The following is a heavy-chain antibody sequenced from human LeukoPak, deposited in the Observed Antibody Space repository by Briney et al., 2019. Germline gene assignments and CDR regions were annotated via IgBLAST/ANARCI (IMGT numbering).Heavy chain of an antibody. CDR2: ISGGGGST. D-gene: IGHD2-21*02. J-gene: IGHJ4*02. CDR3: AKGGGDSWHGFDY. V-gene: IGHV3-23*01. Sequence: GGSLRLSCAASGFTFSSYAMSWVRQAPGMGLEWVSGISGGGGSTNYADSVKGRFTISRDNSKNTLYLQMNSLRAEDTALYYCAKGGGDSWHGFDYWGQGTLVTVSS. CDR1: GFTFSSYA.